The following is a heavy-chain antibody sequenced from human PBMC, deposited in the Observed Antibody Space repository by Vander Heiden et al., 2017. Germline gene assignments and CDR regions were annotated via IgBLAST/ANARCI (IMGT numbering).Heavy chain of an antibody. J-gene: IGHJ4*02. CDR2: ISGSGGGT. D-gene: IGHD6-19*01. CDR1: GFPFSTYA. CDR3: AKSVGNIAVAGTYYFDY. V-gene: IGHV3-23*01. Sequence: EVQLLESGGGLVQPGGSLSLPCEASGFPFSTYAMTWVRQAPGKGLEWVSAISGSGGGTYYADSVKGRFTISRDNSKNTLYLQMNSLRAEDTAVYYCAKSVGNIAVAGTYYFDYWGQGTLVTVSS.